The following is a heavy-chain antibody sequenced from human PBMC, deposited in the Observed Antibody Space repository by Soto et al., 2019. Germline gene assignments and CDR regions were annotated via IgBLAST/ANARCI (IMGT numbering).Heavy chain of an antibody. J-gene: IGHJ4*02. D-gene: IGHD1-7*01. CDR1: GFTFSSYS. CDR2: ISSSSSYI. CDR3: ARGYNWNYFSQIDY. V-gene: IGHV3-21*01. Sequence: EVQLVESGGGLVKPGGSLRLSCAASGFTFSSYSMNWVRQAPGKGLEWVSSISSSSSYIYYADSVKGRFTISRDNAKNSLYLQMNSLRAEDTAVYYCARGYNWNYFSQIDYWGQGTLVTVSS.